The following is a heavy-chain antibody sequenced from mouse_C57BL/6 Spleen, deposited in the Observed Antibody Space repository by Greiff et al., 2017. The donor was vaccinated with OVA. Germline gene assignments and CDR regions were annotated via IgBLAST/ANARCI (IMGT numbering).Heavy chain of an antibody. CDR2: GGWVGRYT. V-gene: IGHV5-4*01. Sequence: EVKLMESGGGLVKPGGSLKLSCAASGFTFSSYAMSWGCETRGKGMEWGAVGGWVGRYTYYPDNVKRRFTISRDNAKNNLYLQMSHLKSEDTAMYYCARDLDSSGPYYFDYWGQGTTLTVSS. J-gene: IGHJ2*01. CDR3: ARDLDSSGPYYFDY. CDR1: GFTFSSYA. D-gene: IGHD3-2*02.